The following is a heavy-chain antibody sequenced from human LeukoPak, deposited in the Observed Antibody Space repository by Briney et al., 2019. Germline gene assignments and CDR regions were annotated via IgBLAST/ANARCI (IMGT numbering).Heavy chain of an antibody. V-gene: IGHV1-8*01. CDR3: ARLLMVRGVVWWFVP. CDR2: MNPNSGNT. CDR1: GYTFTSYD. J-gene: IGHJ5*02. D-gene: IGHD3-10*01. Sequence: ASVKVSCKASGYTFTSYDINWVRQATGQGLEWMGWMNPNSGNTGYAQKFQGRVTMTRNTSISTAYMELSSLRSEDTAVYYCARLLMVRGVVWWFVPWGQGTLVTVSS.